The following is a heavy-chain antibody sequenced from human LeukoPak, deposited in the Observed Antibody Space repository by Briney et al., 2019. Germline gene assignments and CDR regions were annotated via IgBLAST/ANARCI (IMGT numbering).Heavy chain of an antibody. V-gene: IGHV4-39*07. CDR2: IYYSGST. CDR3: ARDWQQLVDY. Sequence: KASETLSLTCTVSGGSISSSSYYWGWIRQPPGKGLEWIGSIYYSGSTYYNPSLKSRVTISVDTSKNQFSLKLSSVTAADTAVYYCARDWQQLVDYWGQGTLVTVSS. J-gene: IGHJ4*02. CDR1: GGSISSSSYY. D-gene: IGHD6-13*01.